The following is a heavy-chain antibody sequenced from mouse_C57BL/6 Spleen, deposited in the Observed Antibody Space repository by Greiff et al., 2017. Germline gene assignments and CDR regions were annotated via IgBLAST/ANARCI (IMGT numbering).Heavy chain of an antibody. CDR3: TTGWLLRGFAD. J-gene: IGHJ3*01. V-gene: IGHV14-4*01. CDR2: IDPENGDT. D-gene: IGHD2-3*01. Sequence: EVQLQQSGAELVRPGASVKLSCTASGFNIKDDYMHWVKQRPEQGLEWIGWIDPENGDTEYASQFQGKATITADTSSNTAYLQRSGLTSEDTAVYCCTTGWLLRGFADWGQGTLVTVAA. CDR1: GFNIKDDY.